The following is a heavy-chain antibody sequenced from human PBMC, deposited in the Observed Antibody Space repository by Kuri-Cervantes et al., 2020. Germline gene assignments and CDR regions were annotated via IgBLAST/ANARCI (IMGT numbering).Heavy chain of an antibody. CDR2: INPNSGGT. D-gene: IGHD6-13*01. V-gene: IGHV1-2*04. CDR1: GYTFTGYY. J-gene: IGHJ6*02. Sequence: ASVKVSCKASGYTFTGYYMHWVRQAPGQGLEWMGWINPNSGGTNYAQKFQGWVTMTRDTSISTAYMELSRLSSDDTAVYYCARTAAAGPTHYGMDVWGQGTMVTVSS. CDR3: ARTAAAGPTHYGMDV.